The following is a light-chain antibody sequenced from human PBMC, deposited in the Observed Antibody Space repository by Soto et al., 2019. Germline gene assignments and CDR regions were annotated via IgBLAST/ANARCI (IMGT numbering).Light chain of an antibody. CDR3: QQYGSSPTWT. Sequence: EPVLTQSPGTLSLSPGERATLSCRASQSVSSSYLAWYQQKPGQAPRLLIYGASSRATGIPDTFSGSGSGTDFTLTISRLEPEDFAVYYCQQYGSSPTWTFGQGTKVDIK. J-gene: IGKJ1*01. CDR1: QSVSSSY. CDR2: GAS. V-gene: IGKV3-20*01.